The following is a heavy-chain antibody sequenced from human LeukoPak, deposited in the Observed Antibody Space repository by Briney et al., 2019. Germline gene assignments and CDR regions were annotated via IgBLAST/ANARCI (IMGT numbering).Heavy chain of an antibody. J-gene: IGHJ3*02. Sequence: GGSLRLSCAASGFTFRNYEMNWVRQAPGKGLEWVANIKQDGSEKYYVDSVKGRFTISRDNAKNSLYLQMNSLRAEDTAVYYCASRRDGYNFGAFDIWGQGTMVTVSS. CDR1: GFTFRNYE. D-gene: IGHD5-24*01. CDR3: ASRRDGYNFGAFDI. V-gene: IGHV3-7*01. CDR2: IKQDGSEK.